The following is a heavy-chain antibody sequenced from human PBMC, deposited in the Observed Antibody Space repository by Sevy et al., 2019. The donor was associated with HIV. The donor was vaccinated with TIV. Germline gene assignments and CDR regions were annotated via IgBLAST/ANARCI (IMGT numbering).Heavy chain of an antibody. D-gene: IGHD5-18*01. CDR2: ITSSHSAT. V-gene: IGHV3-11*01. Sequence: GGYLRLSCAASGFSFSDYHMSWIRQAPGKGLEWISYITSSHSATQYADSVKGRFAISRDNAKKSLYLQMNSLKAEDTAVYFCVGRRYSCSHSWSYSFDYWGQGTLVTVSS. J-gene: IGHJ4*02. CDR3: VGRRYSCSHSWSYSFDY. CDR1: GFSFSDYH.